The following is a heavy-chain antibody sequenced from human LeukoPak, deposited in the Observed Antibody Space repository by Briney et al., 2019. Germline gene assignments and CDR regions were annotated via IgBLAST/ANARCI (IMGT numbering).Heavy chain of an antibody. CDR3: ARRLLGELFFY. CDR1: GCTISSNNYH. CDR2: FYYSGVT. J-gene: IGHJ4*02. V-gene: IGHV4-31*03. Sequence: SETLYLTCNVSGCTISSNNYHWGWIRQHPGKGLVWMVYFYYSGVTYYSPSLNSRVTIWVDSIKKVFLLRLTSVTAAETAVYYCARRLLGELFFYWGQGTLVTVSS. D-gene: IGHD3-10*02.